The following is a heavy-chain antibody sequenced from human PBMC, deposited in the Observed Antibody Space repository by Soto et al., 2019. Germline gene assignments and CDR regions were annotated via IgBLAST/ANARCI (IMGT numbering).Heavy chain of an antibody. CDR1: GYTLTSYG. Sequence: ASVKVSCKASGYTLTSYGISWVRQAPGQGLEWMGWISAYNGNTNYAQKLQGRVTMTTDTSTSTAYMELRSLRSDDTAVYYCATDIVVVPAATYPQDYYYYYGMDVWGQGTTVTVSS. D-gene: IGHD2-2*01. CDR3: ATDIVVVPAATYPQDYYYYYGMDV. CDR2: ISAYNGNT. V-gene: IGHV1-18*01. J-gene: IGHJ6*02.